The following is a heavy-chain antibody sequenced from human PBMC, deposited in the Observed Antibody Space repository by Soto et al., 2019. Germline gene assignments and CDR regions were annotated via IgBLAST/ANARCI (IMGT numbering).Heavy chain of an antibody. D-gene: IGHD3-10*01. CDR3: VKDQVVEGQYYGPSELFF. CDR2: INTGNGDS. CDR1: GYVFTSFA. Sequence: ASVKVSCKTSGYVFTSFAIHWMRQAPGQGPEWMGWINTGNGDSKYSEKFQDRVTITRDTSATTAYMELSSLISEDTAVYYCVKDQVVEGQYYGPSELFFWGLGTLVTVSS. V-gene: IGHV1-3*04. J-gene: IGHJ4*02.